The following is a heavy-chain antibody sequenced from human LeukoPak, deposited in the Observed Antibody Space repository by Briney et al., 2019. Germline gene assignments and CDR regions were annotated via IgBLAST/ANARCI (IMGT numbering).Heavy chain of an antibody. Sequence: SKTLSLTCAVYGGSFSGYYWSWIRQPPGKGLEWIGEINHSGSTNYNPSLKSRVTISVDTSKNQFSLKLSSVTAADTAVYYCARGVRQWLAHGVDYWGQGTLVTVSS. CDR1: GGSFSGYY. D-gene: IGHD6-19*01. J-gene: IGHJ4*02. V-gene: IGHV4-34*01. CDR3: ARGVRQWLAHGVDY. CDR2: INHSGST.